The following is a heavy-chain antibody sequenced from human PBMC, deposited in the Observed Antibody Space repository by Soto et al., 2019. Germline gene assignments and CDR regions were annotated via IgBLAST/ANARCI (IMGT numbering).Heavy chain of an antibody. CDR2: IIPIFGTA. Sequence: AASVKVSCKASGSTFSSYAISWVRQAPGQGLEWMGGIIPIFGTANYAQKFQGRVTITADESTSTAYMELSSLRSEDTAVYYCARDYGGNLSYYYYGMDVWGQGTTVTVSS. CDR1: GSTFSSYA. CDR3: ARDYGGNLSYYYYGMDV. D-gene: IGHD4-17*01. J-gene: IGHJ6*02. V-gene: IGHV1-69*13.